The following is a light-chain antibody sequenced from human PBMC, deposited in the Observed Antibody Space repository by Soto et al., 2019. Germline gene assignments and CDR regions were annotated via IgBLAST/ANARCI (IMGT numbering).Light chain of an antibody. J-gene: IGKJ1*01. CDR2: MXA. CDR3: QQYNADPWT. Sequence: IRMTKSPSSVSASLGDRVTVPXRASQGISSWLAWDPQNPGXAPKXXXGMXATLERGGPSNLSGSGSGTEFSLTISSLQPEDFATYYFQQYNADPWTFGQGTKVDI. V-gene: IGKV1-5*03. CDR1: QGISSW.